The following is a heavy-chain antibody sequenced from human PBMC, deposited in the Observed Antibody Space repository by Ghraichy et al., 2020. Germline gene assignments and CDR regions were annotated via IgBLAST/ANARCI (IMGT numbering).Heavy chain of an antibody. Sequence: GGSLRLSCAAVGSTFTSLGLLWVRQAPGKGLEWVAFIRYDGSNKYYADSVKGRFTISRDNSKNTLYLQMNSLRAEDTAVYYCAKEPLPYYYDSSGYLFDYWGQGTLVTVSS. V-gene: IGHV3-30*02. J-gene: IGHJ4*02. CDR1: GSTFTSLG. CDR3: AKEPLPYYYDSSGYLFDY. CDR2: IRYDGSNK. D-gene: IGHD3-22*01.